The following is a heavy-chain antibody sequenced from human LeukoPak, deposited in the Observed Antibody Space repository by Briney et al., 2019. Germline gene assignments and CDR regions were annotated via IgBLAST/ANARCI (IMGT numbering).Heavy chain of an antibody. J-gene: IGHJ4*02. Sequence: GGSLRLSCAASGFTFSSYAISWVRQAPGKGLEWVSAISGSGGSTYYADSVKGRFTISRDNSKNTLYLQMNSLRAEDTAVYYCAKTLYDFWSGYYGPFDYWGQGTLVTVSS. CDR1: GFTFSSYA. CDR3: AKTLYDFWSGYYGPFDY. CDR2: ISGSGGST. V-gene: IGHV3-23*01. D-gene: IGHD3-3*01.